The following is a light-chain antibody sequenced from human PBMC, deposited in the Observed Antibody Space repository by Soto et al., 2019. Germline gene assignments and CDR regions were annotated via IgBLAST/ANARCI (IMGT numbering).Light chain of an antibody. Sequence: QSAVTQPPSVSGAPGQRVTISRTGTSSNIGAGYDVHWYQQLPGTAPKLLIYGNSNRPSGVPDRFSDSKSGTSASLAITGGQDEDEADYYCQSYDSSLSGVVFGGGTKLTVL. CDR1: SSNIGAGYD. CDR3: QSYDSSLSGVV. CDR2: GNS. V-gene: IGLV1-40*01. J-gene: IGLJ2*01.